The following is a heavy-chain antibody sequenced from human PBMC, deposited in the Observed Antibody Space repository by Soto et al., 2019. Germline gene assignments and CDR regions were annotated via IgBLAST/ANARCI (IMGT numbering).Heavy chain of an antibody. D-gene: IGHD2-15*01. V-gene: IGHV1-69*13. J-gene: IGHJ6*02. CDR1: GGTFSSYA. CDR2: IIPIFGTA. CDR3: ARPRYCSGGSCYSIDYYYGMDV. Sequence: SVKVSCKASGGTFSSYAISWVRQAPGQGLEWMGGIIPIFGTANYAQKFQGRVTITADESTSTAYMELSSLRSEDTAVYYCARPRYCSGGSCYSIDYYYGMDVWGQGPTVTVSS.